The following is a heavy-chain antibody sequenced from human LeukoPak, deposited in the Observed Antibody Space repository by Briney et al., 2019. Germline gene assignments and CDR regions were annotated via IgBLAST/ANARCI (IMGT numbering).Heavy chain of an antibody. CDR1: GGSFSGYY. V-gene: IGHV4-34*01. J-gene: IGHJ3*01. Sequence: TSETLSLTCAVYGGSFSGYYWSWIRQPPGKGLEWIGDINHSGSTNYNPSLKSRVTISVDTSKNQFSLKVSSVTAADTAVYYCACRLLWFGESDWGQGTMVTVSS. CDR2: INHSGST. D-gene: IGHD3-10*01. CDR3: ACRLLWFGESD.